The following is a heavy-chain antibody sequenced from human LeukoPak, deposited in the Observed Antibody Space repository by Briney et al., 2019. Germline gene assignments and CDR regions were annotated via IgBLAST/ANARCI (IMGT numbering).Heavy chain of an antibody. CDR3: ARAPLASFDH. Sequence: NPSETLSLTCAVYGGSFSDYYWNWIRQPPGKGLEWIGEINHSGSTNYNPSLKTRVTISVDTSKNQFSLKLNSVTAADTAVYFCARAPLASFDHWGQGTLVTVSS. D-gene: IGHD6-13*01. J-gene: IGHJ4*02. CDR2: INHSGST. CDR1: GGSFSDYY. V-gene: IGHV4-34*01.